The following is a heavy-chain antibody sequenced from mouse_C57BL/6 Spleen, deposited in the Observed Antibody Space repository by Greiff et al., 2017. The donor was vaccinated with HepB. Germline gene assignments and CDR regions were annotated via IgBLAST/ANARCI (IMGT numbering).Heavy chain of an antibody. J-gene: IGHJ4*01. CDR3: ASETAQATLDAMDY. CDR2: IYPGDGDT. D-gene: IGHD3-2*02. Sequence: VQLQQSGPELVKPGASVKISCKASGYAFSSSWMNWVKQRPGKGLEWIGRIYPGDGDTNYNGKFKGKATLTADKSSSTAYMQLSSLTSEDSSVYFCASETAQATLDAMDYWGQGTSVTVSS. V-gene: IGHV1-82*01. CDR1: GYAFSSSW.